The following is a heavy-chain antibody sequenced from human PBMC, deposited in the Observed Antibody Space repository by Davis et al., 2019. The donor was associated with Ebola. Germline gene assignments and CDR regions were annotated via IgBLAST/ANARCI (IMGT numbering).Heavy chain of an antibody. V-gene: IGHV4-4*02. J-gene: IGHJ5*02. CDR2: IYHSGST. CDR3: ARWAIFGVVHNWFDP. D-gene: IGHD3-3*01. CDR1: GGSISSSNW. Sequence: GSLRLSCAVSGGSISSSNWWSWVRQPPGKRLEWIGEIYHSGSTNYNPSLKSRVTISVDKSKNQFSLKLSSVTAADTAVYYCARWAIFGVVHNWFDPWGQGTLVTVSS.